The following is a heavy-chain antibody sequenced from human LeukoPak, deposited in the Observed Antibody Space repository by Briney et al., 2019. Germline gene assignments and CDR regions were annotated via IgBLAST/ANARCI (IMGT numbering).Heavy chain of an antibody. D-gene: IGHD4-17*01. J-gene: IGHJ4*02. Sequence: ASVKVSCKASGYAFISYGISWVRQAPGQGLEWMGWISVYNGHTNYAQKFQGRVTMTTDTSTSTAYMELRSLRSDDTAVYYCARVTYGDYYFDYWGQGTLVTVSS. V-gene: IGHV1-18*01. CDR3: ARVTYGDYYFDY. CDR1: GYAFISYG. CDR2: ISVYNGHT.